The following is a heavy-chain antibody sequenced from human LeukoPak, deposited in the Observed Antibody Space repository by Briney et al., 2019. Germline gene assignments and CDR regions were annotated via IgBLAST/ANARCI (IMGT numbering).Heavy chain of an antibody. D-gene: IGHD5-18*01. J-gene: IGHJ4*02. V-gene: IGHV3-33*01. CDR1: GFTFNIYA. CDR2: IYYEGSVK. CDR3: ARGGGVEAAMALDY. Sequence: GGSLRLSCAASGFTFNIYAMHWVRQAPGQGLEWVAIIYYEGSVKYYADSVKGRFTISRDNSKNTVSIIMNRLRADDTAVYYCARGGGVEAAMALDYWGQGTLVAVSS.